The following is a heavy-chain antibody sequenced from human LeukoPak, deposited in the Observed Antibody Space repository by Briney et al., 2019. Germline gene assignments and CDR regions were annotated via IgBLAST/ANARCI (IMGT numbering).Heavy chain of an antibody. J-gene: IGHJ4*02. D-gene: IGHD3-10*01. CDR3: AKDSPSGFDY. V-gene: IGHV3-30*18. Sequence: PGRSLRLSCEASGFTFSHYGMHWVRQAPGKGLEWVAVISNDGSYKDYVNSVKGRFTISRDNSKNTLYLQMNSLTIEDTAVYYCAKDSPSGFDYWGQGILVTVSS. CDR2: ISNDGSYK. CDR1: GFTFSHYG.